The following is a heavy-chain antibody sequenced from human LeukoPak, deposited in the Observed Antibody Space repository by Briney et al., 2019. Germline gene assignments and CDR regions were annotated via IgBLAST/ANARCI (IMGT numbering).Heavy chain of an antibody. CDR3: ARDSIEAAGTFDY. CDR1: EFTFNSYG. CDR2: ISSSSSYI. J-gene: IGHJ4*02. V-gene: IGHV3-21*01. D-gene: IGHD6-13*01. Sequence: PGGSLRLSCAASEFTFNSYGMNWVRQAPGKGLEWVSSISSSSSYIYYADSVKGRFTISRDNAKNSLYLQMNSLRAEDTAVYYCARDSIEAAGTFDYWGQGTLVTVSS.